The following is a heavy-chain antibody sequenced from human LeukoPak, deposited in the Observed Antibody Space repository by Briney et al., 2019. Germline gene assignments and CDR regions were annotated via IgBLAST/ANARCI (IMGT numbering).Heavy chain of an antibody. Sequence: GGSLRLSCAASGFTFSSHGMNWVRQAPGKGLEWVSYISSSGSTIYYADSVKGRFNISRDNAKNSLYLQMNSLRAEDTAVYYCAELGITMIGGVWGKGTTVTISS. CDR1: GFTFSSHG. D-gene: IGHD3-10*02. CDR2: ISSSGSTI. V-gene: IGHV3-48*03. CDR3: AELGITMIGGV. J-gene: IGHJ6*04.